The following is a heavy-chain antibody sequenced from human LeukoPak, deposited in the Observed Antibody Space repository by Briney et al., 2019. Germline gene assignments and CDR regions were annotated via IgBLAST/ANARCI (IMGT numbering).Heavy chain of an antibody. CDR1: GFTVSSCA. CDR3: ARRIAARREFDY. J-gene: IGHJ4*02. D-gene: IGHD6-6*01. Sequence: GGSVRLSCSASGFTVSSCAMRWVRQAPGKGLEYVSGISTNGGSIYYADSVKGRFTISRDNSKNMLYLQMTSLRAEDTAVYYCARRIAARREFDYWGQGTLVTVSS. V-gene: IGHV3-64D*06. CDR2: ISTNGGSI.